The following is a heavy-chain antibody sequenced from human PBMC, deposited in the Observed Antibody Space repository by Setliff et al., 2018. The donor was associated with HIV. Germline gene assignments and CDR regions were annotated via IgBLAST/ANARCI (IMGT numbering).Heavy chain of an antibody. J-gene: IGHJ4*02. CDR3: ARDQSDWFY. CDR1: GVSISDYY. V-gene: IGHV4-59*01. D-gene: IGHD3-3*01. Sequence: SETLSLTCSVSGVSISDYYWNWIRQPPGKGLEWIGYMDNRGNTNYSPSLKSRITISVDTSKSQFSLKLNSVTAADTAVYYCARDQSDWFYWGQG. CDR2: MDNRGNT.